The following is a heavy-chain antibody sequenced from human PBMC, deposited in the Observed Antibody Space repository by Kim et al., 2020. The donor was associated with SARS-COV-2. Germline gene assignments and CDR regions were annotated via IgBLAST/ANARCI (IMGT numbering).Heavy chain of an antibody. CDR2: ISGSGGST. Sequence: GGSLRLSCAASGFTFSSYAMSWVRQAPGKGLEWVSAISGSGGSTYYADSVKGRFTISRDNSKNTLYLQMNSLRAEDTAVYYCAKEAEDLDYYGSGGYYSHFDYWGQGTLVTVSS. CDR3: AKEAEDLDYYGSGGYYSHFDY. CDR1: GFTFSSYA. J-gene: IGHJ4*02. D-gene: IGHD3-10*01. V-gene: IGHV3-23*01.